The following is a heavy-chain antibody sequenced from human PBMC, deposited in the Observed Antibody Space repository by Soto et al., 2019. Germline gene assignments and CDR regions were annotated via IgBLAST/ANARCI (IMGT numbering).Heavy chain of an antibody. V-gene: IGHV3-74*01. J-gene: IGHJ4*02. Sequence: GGSLRLSCATSGFDFSNTWIHWVRQVPGQGLVWVSRINSDGSRIISADSVKGRFTLSRDNAKNTVHLQMSSLRVEDTAVYYCAKDWYHTIDSWGQGIPVTVSS. CDR1: GFDFSNTW. CDR2: INSDGSRI. CDR3: AKDWYHTIDS. D-gene: IGHD1-20*01.